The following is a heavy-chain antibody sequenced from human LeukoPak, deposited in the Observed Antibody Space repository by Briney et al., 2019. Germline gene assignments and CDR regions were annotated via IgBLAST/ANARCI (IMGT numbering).Heavy chain of an antibody. CDR2: IKSKTDGGTT. D-gene: IGHD2-2*01. Sequence: GGSLRLSCAASGFTFGNAWMSWVRQAPGKGLEWVGRIKSKTDGGTTDYAAPVKGRFTISRDDSKNTLYLQMNSLKTEDTAVYYCTTEVVVPAGYYMDVWGKGTTVTVSS. V-gene: IGHV3-15*01. J-gene: IGHJ6*03. CDR1: GFTFGNAW. CDR3: TTEVVVPAGYYMDV.